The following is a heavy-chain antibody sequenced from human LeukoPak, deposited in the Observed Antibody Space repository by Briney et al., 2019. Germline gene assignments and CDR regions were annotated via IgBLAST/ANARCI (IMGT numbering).Heavy chain of an antibody. V-gene: IGHV4-31*03. CDR3: ARDGYSSGWYVSFDY. D-gene: IGHD6-19*01. J-gene: IGHJ4*02. CDR2: IYNRGST. Sequence: SETLSLTCTVSGGSISSGSYYWSWIRQHPGKGLEWIGYIYNRGSTYYKPSLKSRVTISVDTSKNQFSLKLSSVTAADTAVYYCARDGYSSGWYVSFDYWGQGTLVTVSS. CDR1: GGSISSGSYY.